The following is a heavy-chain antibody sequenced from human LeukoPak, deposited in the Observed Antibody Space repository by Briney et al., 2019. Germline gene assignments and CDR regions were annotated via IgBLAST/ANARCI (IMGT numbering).Heavy chain of an antibody. D-gene: IGHD4-17*01. CDR1: GFTFSSSA. CDR2: ISNNGGYT. CDR3: ARGPTVGPLTFDP. V-gene: IGHV3-23*01. J-gene: IGHJ5*02. Sequence: GGSLRLSCAASGFTFSSSAMSWVRQAPGKGLEWVSAISNNGGYTYYADSVQGRFTISRDNSKSTLCLQMNSLRAEDTAVYYCARGPTVGPLTFDPWGQGTLVTVSS.